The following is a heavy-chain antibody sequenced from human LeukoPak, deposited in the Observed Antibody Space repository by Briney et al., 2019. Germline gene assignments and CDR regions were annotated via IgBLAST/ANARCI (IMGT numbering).Heavy chain of an antibody. Sequence: ASVKVCCKASGYTFTRYDINWVRQATGQGLEWMGWINPNSGGTNYAQKFQGRVTMTRDTSISTAYMELSRLRSDDTAVYYCARGVRGYFDYWGQGTLVTVSS. J-gene: IGHJ4*02. V-gene: IGHV1-2*02. CDR2: INPNSGGT. CDR3: ARGVRGYFDY. CDR1: GYTFTRYD.